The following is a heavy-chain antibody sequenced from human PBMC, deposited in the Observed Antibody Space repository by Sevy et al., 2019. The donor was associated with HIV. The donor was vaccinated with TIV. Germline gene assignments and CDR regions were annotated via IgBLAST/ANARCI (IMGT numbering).Heavy chain of an antibody. V-gene: IGHV1-46*01. J-gene: IGHJ4*02. CDR3: AGVYYYDYSGPGF. CDR2: INPSGGST. Sequence: ASVKVSCKASGYTFINYYIHWVRQAPGQGLEWMGLINPSGGSTSSAQKFQGRVTMTRDTSTHTVYMELSSLRSEDTGVYYCAGVYYYDYSGPGFWGQGTLVTVSS. CDR1: GYTFINYY. D-gene: IGHD3-22*01.